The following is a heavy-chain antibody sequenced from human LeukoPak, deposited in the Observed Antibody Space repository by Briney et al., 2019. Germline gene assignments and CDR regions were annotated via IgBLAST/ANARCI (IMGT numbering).Heavy chain of an antibody. CDR3: ALSRWEREGHYDYVWGSYPSLGAFDI. J-gene: IGHJ3*02. CDR2: IYPGDSDT. CDR1: GYSFTSYW. Sequence: GESLKISCKGSGYSFTSYWIGWVRQMPGKGLEWMGIIYPGDSDTRYSPSFQGQVTISADKSISTAYLQWSSLKASDTAMYYCALSRWEREGHYDYVWGSYPSLGAFDIWGQGTMVTVSS. V-gene: IGHV5-51*01. D-gene: IGHD3-16*02.